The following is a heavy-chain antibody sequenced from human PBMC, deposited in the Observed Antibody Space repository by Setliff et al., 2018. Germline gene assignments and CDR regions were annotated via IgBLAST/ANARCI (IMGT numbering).Heavy chain of an antibody. CDR3: ATHPRGLYGEHYYYYYMDV. V-gene: IGHV4-4*07. Sequence: PSETLSLTCTVSGGSISSYYWSWIRQPAGKGLEWIGHIYIGGSANYNPSLKSRVSISVDTSKNQFSLKLNSVTAADMAVYYCATHPRGLYGEHYYYYYMDVWGKGTAVTVSS. CDR1: GGSISSYY. CDR2: IYIGGSA. J-gene: IGHJ6*03. D-gene: IGHD4-17*01.